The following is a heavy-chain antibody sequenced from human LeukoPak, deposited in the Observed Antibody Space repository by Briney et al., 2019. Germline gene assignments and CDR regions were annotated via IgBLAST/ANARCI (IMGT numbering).Heavy chain of an antibody. Sequence: GGSLRLSCEGSGFSFSSYWMTWVRQSPGKGPEWVANIKQDESERYTVDSVKGRFTISRDNAKNSVYLHMNSLRAEDTALYYCARLSAYYYGSYFYYYMDVWGKGTTVTVSS. V-gene: IGHV3-7*01. J-gene: IGHJ6*03. CDR3: ARLSAYYYGSYFYYYMDV. CDR1: GFSFSSYW. CDR2: IKQDESER. D-gene: IGHD3-10*01.